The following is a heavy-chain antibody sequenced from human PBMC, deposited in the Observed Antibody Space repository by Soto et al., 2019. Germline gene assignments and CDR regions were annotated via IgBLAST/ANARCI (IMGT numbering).Heavy chain of an antibody. Sequence: SETLSLTCTISGGSISVYYWSWLRQSPGQGLEWIGYIYDSGSPYYNPSLKTRVTISADTSKNQIPLKLSSATAADTAVYFCARGVGSSPPRYWGRGTLVTVSS. CDR2: IYDSGSP. D-gene: IGHD3-9*01. J-gene: IGHJ4*02. CDR3: ARGVGSSPPRY. V-gene: IGHV4-59*01. CDR1: GGSISVYY.